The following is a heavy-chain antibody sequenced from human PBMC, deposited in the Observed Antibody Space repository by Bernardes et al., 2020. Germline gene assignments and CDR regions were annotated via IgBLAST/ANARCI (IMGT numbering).Heavy chain of an antibody. CDR3: ASGRRHSGHRYFDY. D-gene: IGHD5-12*01. J-gene: IGHJ4*02. Sequence: GGSLRLSCAASGFTFSSYAMHWVRQAPGKGLEWVAVISYDGSNKYYADSVKGRFTISRDNSKNTLYLQMNSLRAEDTAVYYCASGRRHSGHRYFDYWGQGTLVTVSS. CDR1: GFTFSSYA. V-gene: IGHV3-30-3*01. CDR2: ISYDGSNK.